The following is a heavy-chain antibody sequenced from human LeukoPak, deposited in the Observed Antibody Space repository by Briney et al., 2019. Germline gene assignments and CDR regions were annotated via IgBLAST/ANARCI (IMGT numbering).Heavy chain of an antibody. J-gene: IGHJ5*02. V-gene: IGHV3-48*04. CDR1: GFTFSSYS. CDR3: ARALYTYGPNNWFDP. D-gene: IGHD5-18*01. CDR2: ISSSGSSM. Sequence: GGSLRLSCAASGFTFSSYSMNWVRQAPGKGLEWVSYISSSGSSMYYADSVKGRFTISRDNAKNSLYLQMNSLRAEDTAVYYCARALYTYGPNNWFDPWGQGTLVTVSS.